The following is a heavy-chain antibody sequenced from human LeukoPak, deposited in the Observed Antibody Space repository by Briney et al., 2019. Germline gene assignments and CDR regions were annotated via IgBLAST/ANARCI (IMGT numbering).Heavy chain of an antibody. J-gene: IGHJ1*01. Sequence: SETLSLTCTVSGGSISSYYWSWIRQPPGKGLEWIGYIYYSGSTNYNPSLKSRVTISVDTSKNQFSLKLSSVTAAATAVYYCGRHGTLWFGESIPEYFQHWGQGTLVTVSS. V-gene: IGHV4-59*08. CDR3: GRHGTLWFGESIPEYFQH. D-gene: IGHD3-10*01. CDR1: GGSISSYY. CDR2: IYYSGST.